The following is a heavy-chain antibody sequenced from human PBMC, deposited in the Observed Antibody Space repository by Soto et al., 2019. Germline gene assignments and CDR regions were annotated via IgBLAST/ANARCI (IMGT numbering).Heavy chain of an antibody. V-gene: IGHV4-34*01. CDR2: INHSGST. D-gene: IGHD5-18*01. J-gene: IGHJ4*02. Sequence: QVQLQQWGAGLLKPSETLSLTCAVYGGSFSGYYWSWIRQPPGKGLEWIGEINHSGSTNYNPSLKSRVTISVDTSKNQCSLKLSSVTAADTAVYYCARDPPAMAASRDYWGQGTLVTVSS. CDR3: ARDPPAMAASRDY. CDR1: GGSFSGYY.